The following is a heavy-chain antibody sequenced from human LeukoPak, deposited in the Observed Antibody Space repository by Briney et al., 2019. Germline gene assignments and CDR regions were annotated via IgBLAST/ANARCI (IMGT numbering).Heavy chain of an antibody. CDR2: IYYSGST. Sequence: PSQTLSLTCTVSGGSISSGGYYWSWIRQHPGKGLEWIGYIYYSGSTYYNPSLKSRVTISVDTSKNQFSLKLSSVTAADTAVYYCARAMDGFGSDQKNCFDPWGQGTLVTVSS. V-gene: IGHV4-31*03. D-gene: IGHD2-21*02. CDR1: GGSISSGGYY. CDR3: ARAMDGFGSDQKNCFDP. J-gene: IGHJ5*02.